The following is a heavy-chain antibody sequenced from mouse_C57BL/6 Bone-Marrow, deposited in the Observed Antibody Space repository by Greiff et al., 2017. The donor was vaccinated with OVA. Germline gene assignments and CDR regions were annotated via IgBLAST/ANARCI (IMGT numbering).Heavy chain of an antibody. J-gene: IGHJ3*01. Sequence: QVQLQQSGPELVKPGASVKISCKASGYAFSSSWMNWVKQRPGKGLEWIGRIYPGDGDTNYNGKFKGKATLTADKSSSTAYMQLSSLTSEDSAVYFCAGGDYDASWFAYWGQGTLVTVSA. CDR3: AGGDYDASWFAY. CDR2: IYPGDGDT. V-gene: IGHV1-82*01. CDR1: GYAFSSSW. D-gene: IGHD2-4*01.